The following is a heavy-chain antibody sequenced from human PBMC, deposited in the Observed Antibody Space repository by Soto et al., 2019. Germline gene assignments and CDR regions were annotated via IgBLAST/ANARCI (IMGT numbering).Heavy chain of an antibody. CDR1: GFTFSSYA. D-gene: IGHD5-18*01. Sequence: QVQLVESGGGVVQPGRSLRLSCAASGFTFSSYAMHWVRQAPGKGLEWVAVISYDGSNKYYADSVKGRFTISRDNSKNTLYLQMNSLSAEETAVYYCARDARSSYGLYFFDYWGQGNLVTVAS. CDR2: ISYDGSNK. J-gene: IGHJ4*02. CDR3: ARDARSSYGLYFFDY. V-gene: IGHV3-30-3*01.